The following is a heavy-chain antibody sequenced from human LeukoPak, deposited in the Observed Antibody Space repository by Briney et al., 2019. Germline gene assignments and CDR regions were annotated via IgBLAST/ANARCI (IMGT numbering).Heavy chain of an antibody. CDR1: GGSISSGDYY. Sequence: SETLSLTCTVSGGSISSGDYYWSWIRQPPGKGLEWIGYIYYSGSTYYNPTLKSRVTISVDTSKNQFSLKLSSVTAADTAVYYCARAVPIFGVVGPGQNWFDPWGQGTLVTVSS. D-gene: IGHD3-3*01. CDR2: IYYSGST. V-gene: IGHV4-30-4*08. J-gene: IGHJ5*02. CDR3: ARAVPIFGVVGPGQNWFDP.